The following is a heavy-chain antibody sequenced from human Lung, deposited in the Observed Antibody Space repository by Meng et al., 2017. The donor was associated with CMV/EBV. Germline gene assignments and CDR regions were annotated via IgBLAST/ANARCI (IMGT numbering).Heavy chain of an antibody. Sequence: SLRLSXAASGFTFSSYAMHWVRQAPGKGLEWVAVISYDGSNKYYADSVKGRFTISRDNSKNTLYLQMNSLRAEDTAVYYCATDGGAAAGTTPRGPWGQGTRVTVSS. J-gene: IGHJ5*02. CDR2: ISYDGSNK. V-gene: IGHV3-30*04. CDR3: ATDGGAAAGTTPRGP. CDR1: GFTFSSYA. D-gene: IGHD6-13*01.